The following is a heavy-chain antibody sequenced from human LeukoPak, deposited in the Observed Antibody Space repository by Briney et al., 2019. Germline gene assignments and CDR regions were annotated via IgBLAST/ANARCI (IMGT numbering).Heavy chain of an antibody. D-gene: IGHD1-26*01. J-gene: IGHJ4*02. V-gene: IGHV4-61*02. CDR3: ARDRWHSGSYNDY. CDR1: GASISSGSYY. Sequence: TSETLSLTCTVSGASISSGSYYWSWIRQPAGKGLEWIGRIYTSGVTNYSPSLKSRVTISVDTSKNQVSLKIRSVTAADTGVYYCARDRWHSGSYNDYWGQGILVTVSS. CDR2: IYTSGVT.